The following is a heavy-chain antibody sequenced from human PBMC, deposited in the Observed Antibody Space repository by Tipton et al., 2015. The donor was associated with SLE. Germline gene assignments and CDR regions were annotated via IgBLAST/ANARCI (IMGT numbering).Heavy chain of an antibody. D-gene: IGHD3-16*01. J-gene: IGHJ4*02. CDR2: INHGGST. CDR3: ARELRGGFDF. Sequence: TLSLTCTVSGGSISSYYWTWIRQPPRKGLEWIGAINHGGSTSYNPSLKSRVTTSIDTSRSQFSLKLTSVTAADTAIYYCARELRGGFDFWGQGALVTVSS. V-gene: IGHV4-34*01. CDR1: GGSISSYY.